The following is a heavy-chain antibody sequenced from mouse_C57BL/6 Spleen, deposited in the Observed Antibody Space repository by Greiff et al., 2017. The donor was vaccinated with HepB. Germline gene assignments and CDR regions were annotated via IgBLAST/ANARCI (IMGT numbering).Heavy chain of an antibody. CDR2: ISDGGSYT. CDR3: AREGGFITTVVAPFDY. CDR1: GFTFSSYA. D-gene: IGHD1-1*01. Sequence: EVMLVESGGGLVKPGGSLKLSCAASGFTFSSYAMSWVRQTPEKRLEWVATISDGGSYTYYPDNVKGRFTISRDNAKNNLYLQMSHLKSEDTAMYYCAREGGFITTVVAPFDYWGQGTTLTVSS. J-gene: IGHJ2*01. V-gene: IGHV5-4*01.